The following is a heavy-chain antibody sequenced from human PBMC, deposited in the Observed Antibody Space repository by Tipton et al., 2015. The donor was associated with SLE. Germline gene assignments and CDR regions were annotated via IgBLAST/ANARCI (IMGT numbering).Heavy chain of an antibody. CDR1: GGSFSGYY. D-gene: IGHD2-8*01. V-gene: IGHV4-34*01. J-gene: IGHJ6*03. Sequence: TLSLTCTVYGGSFSGYYWSWIRQPPGKGLEWIGEINQSGSTNYNPSLTSRGTISVDTSKNQFSLQLTSVTAADTAIYYCARESFTNDFYYYMDVWGKGTTVTVSS. CDR3: ARESFTNDFYYYMDV. CDR2: INQSGST.